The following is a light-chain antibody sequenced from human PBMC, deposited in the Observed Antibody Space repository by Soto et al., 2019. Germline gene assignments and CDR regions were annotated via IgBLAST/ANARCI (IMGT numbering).Light chain of an antibody. CDR3: SSYTSSNTYV. Sequence: QSALTQPASVSGSPGQSITISCTGTSSDVGGYNYVSWYQQFTGKAPKVMIFEVSHRPSGVSNRFSGPKSGSTASLTISGLQAEDEADYYCSSYTSSNTYVLGTGTKVTVL. J-gene: IGLJ1*01. V-gene: IGLV2-14*01. CDR1: SSDVGGYNY. CDR2: EVS.